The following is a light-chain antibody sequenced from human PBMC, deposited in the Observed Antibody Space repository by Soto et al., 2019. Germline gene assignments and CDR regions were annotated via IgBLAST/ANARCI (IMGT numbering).Light chain of an antibody. CDR3: CSYAGSSTSV. V-gene: IGLV2-23*02. CDR2: EVS. Sequence: QSVLTQPASVSGSPGQSITISCTGTSSDVGSYNLVSWYQQHPGKAPKLMIYEVSTRPSGVSNRFSGSKSGNTASLTISGLQAEDEADYYCCSYAGSSTSVFGGGTKLTVL. CDR1: SSDVGSYNL. J-gene: IGLJ2*01.